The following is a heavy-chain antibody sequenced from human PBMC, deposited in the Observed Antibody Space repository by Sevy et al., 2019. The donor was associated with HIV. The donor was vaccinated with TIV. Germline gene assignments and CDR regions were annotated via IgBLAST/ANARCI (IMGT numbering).Heavy chain of an antibody. CDR3: ARHVSVNGGIDY. Sequence: SETLSLTCTVSGGSISSYYWSWIRQPPGKELEWIGYIYYTGSTNYNPPLKSRVTISVDTSKNQFSLKLTSVTAADTAVYFCARHVSVNGGIDYWGQGTLVTVSS. J-gene: IGHJ4*02. CDR1: GGSISSYY. CDR2: IYYTGST. V-gene: IGHV4-59*08. D-gene: IGHD1-1*01.